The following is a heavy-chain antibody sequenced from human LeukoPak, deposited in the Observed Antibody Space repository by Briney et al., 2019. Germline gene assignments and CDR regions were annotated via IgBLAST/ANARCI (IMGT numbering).Heavy chain of an antibody. D-gene: IGHD6-13*01. J-gene: IGHJ4*02. CDR1: GFTFSNYW. CDR2: IKQDGSVK. V-gene: IGHV3-7*01. CDR3: VRDSYSSTWSGLFDY. Sequence: GGSLRLSCAASGFTFSNYWMSWVRQAPGKGLEWVASIKQDGSVKYYVDSVKSRFTISRDNAKNSLYLQMSSLRAEDTAVYYCVRDSYSSTWSGLFDYWGQGTLVTVSS.